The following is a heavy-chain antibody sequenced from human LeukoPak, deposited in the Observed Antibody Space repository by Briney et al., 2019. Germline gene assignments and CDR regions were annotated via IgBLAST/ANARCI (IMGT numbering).Heavy chain of an antibody. CDR2: IRYDGSNK. CDR3: ARASPHYGDPSYYYMDV. D-gene: IGHD4-17*01. CDR1: GFTFSSYG. J-gene: IGHJ6*03. V-gene: IGHV3-30*02. Sequence: GGSLRLSCAASGFTFSSYGMHWVRQAPGKGLEWVAFIRYDGSNKYYADSVKGRFTISRDNSKNTLYLQMNSLRAEDTAVYYCARASPHYGDPSYYYMDVWGKGTTVTISS.